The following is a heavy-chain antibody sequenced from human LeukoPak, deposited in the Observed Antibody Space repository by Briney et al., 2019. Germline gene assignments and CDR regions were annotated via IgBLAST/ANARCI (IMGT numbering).Heavy chain of an antibody. CDR1: GFSFRTYW. CDR2: IKDDGGEK. CDR3: ARSGSGYFDY. J-gene: IGHJ4*02. Sequence: GGSLRLSCAASGFSFRTYWMSWVRQAPGKGLEWVANIKDDGGEKYYVDSVKGRFTISRDNTNNSLYLQLNSLRAEDTAVYYCARSGSGYFDYWGQGSLVTVSS. V-gene: IGHV3-7*01.